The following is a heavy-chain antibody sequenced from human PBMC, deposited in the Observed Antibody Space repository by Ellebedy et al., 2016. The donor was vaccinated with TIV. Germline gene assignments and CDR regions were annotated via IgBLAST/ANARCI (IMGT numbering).Heavy chain of an antibody. Sequence: GESLKIPCAVSGFPFSSYNMNWIRQAPGKGLEWVSAVNSVSTSMFYADSVKGRFTVSRDNAKNSLYLQMDSLRADDTAVYNCARAGDYNLLSPAGGYWGQGTLVTVSS. J-gene: IGHJ4*01. CDR1: GFPFSSYN. D-gene: IGHD4-17*01. CDR2: VNSVSTSM. CDR3: ARAGDYNLLSPAGGY. V-gene: IGHV3-21*01.